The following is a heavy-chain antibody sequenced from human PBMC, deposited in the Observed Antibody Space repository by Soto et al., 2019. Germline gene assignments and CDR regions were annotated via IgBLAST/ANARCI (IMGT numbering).Heavy chain of an antibody. CDR1: GGSISSGGYY. D-gene: IGHD1-7*01. Sequence: QVRLQESGPGLVKPSQTLSLTCTVSGGSISSGGYYWSWIRQHPGKGLEWIGYIYYSGSTYYNPSLKSRVTISADTSKNQFSLKLSSVTAADTAVYYCARDVTGTTSGFDYWGRGTLVTVSS. CDR3: ARDVTGTTSGFDY. V-gene: IGHV4-31*03. CDR2: IYYSGST. J-gene: IGHJ4*02.